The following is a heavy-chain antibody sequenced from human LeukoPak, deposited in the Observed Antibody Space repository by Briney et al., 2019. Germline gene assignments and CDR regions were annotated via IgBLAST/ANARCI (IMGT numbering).Heavy chain of an antibody. CDR3: AKDRERDQLLVAPKY. Sequence: GGSLRLSCAASGLTFSSSSMNWVRQAPGKGLEWLAYITSTSTSIYADSVKGRFTISRDNARNSLYLEMNSLRAEDTAIYYCAKDRERDQLLVAPKYWGQGTLVTVSS. CDR2: ITSTSTSI. V-gene: IGHV3-48*01. CDR1: GLTFSSSS. D-gene: IGHD2-2*01. J-gene: IGHJ4*02.